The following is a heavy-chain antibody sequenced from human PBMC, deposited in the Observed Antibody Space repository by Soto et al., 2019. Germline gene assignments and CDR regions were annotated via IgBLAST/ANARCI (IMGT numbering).Heavy chain of an antibody. D-gene: IGHD6-6*01. V-gene: IGHV4-39*01. CDR1: GGSISSSSYY. CDR2: IYYSGST. CDR3: ARRPHVSEYSTPDWYFDL. J-gene: IGHJ2*01. Sequence: SETLSLTCTVSGGSISSSSYYWGWIRQPPGKGLEWIGSIYYSGSTYYNPSLKSRVTISVDTSKNQFSLKLSSVTAADTAVYYCARRPHVSEYSTPDWYFDLWGRGTLVTVSS.